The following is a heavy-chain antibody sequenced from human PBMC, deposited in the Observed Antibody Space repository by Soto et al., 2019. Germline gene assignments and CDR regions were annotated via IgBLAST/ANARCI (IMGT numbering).Heavy chain of an antibody. J-gene: IGHJ3*02. Sequence: QVQLVQSGAEVKKPGSSVKVSCKASGGTFSSYTISWVRQAPGQGLEWMGRIIPILGIANYAQKFQGRVTITADKSTSTAYMELSSLRSEDTAVYYCARPREYSGYAQLKGGAFDIWGQGTMVTVSS. CDR1: GGTFSSYT. V-gene: IGHV1-69*02. D-gene: IGHD5-12*01. CDR2: IIPILGIA. CDR3: ARPREYSGYAQLKGGAFDI.